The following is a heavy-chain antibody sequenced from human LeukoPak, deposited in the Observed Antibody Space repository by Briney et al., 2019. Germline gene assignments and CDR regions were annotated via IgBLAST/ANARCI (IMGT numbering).Heavy chain of an antibody. CDR1: GGSICSYY. V-gene: IGHV4-59*01. CDR2: IYDSGRT. D-gene: IGHD1-26*01. Sequence: SETLSLTCTVSGGSICSYYWSWIRQPPGKGLEWIGYIYDSGRTNYNPSLESRVTISVDTSNNQFSLKLSSVTAADTAVYYCARDPSFPVLSDNYYYGMDVWGQGTTVTVSS. J-gene: IGHJ6*01. CDR3: ARDPSFPVLSDNYYYGMDV.